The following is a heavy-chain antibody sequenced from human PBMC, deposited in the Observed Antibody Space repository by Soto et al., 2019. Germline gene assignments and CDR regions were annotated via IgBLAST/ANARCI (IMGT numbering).Heavy chain of an antibody. CDR3: VRKYPGTRPFDY. D-gene: IGHD2-2*01. Sequence: GGSLRLSCGASGLTFKGDAMKWVRQAPGKGLAWVSAIGTDGNTYYANSVKGRFTISRDNSRTTLYLQMNSLRVEDTALYYCVRKYPGTRPFDYWGQGTLVTVSS. CDR1: GLTFKGDA. V-gene: IGHV3-23*01. J-gene: IGHJ4*01. CDR2: IGTDGNT.